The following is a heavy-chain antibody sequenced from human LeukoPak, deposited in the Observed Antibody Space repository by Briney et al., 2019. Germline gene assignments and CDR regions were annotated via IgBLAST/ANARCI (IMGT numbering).Heavy chain of an antibody. CDR1: GYSISSGYY. CDR2: IYHSGST. J-gene: IGHJ4*02. Sequence: SETLSLTCTVSGYSISSGYYWGWIRQPPGKGLEWIGSIYHSGSTYYNPSLKSRVTISVDTSKNQFSLKLSSVTAADTAVYYCARDSRYDFWSGYYTYFFDYWGQGTLVTVSS. D-gene: IGHD3-3*01. CDR3: ARDSRYDFWSGYYTYFFDY. V-gene: IGHV4-38-2*02.